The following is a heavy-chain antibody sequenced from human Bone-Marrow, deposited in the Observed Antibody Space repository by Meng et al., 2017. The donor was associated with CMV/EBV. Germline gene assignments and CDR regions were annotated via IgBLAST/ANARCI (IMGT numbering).Heavy chain of an antibody. D-gene: IGHD2-21*01. J-gene: IGHJ4*02. CDR3: ARILRDPRPRYYVDY. CDR1: GFSLSNARMG. V-gene: IGHV2-26*01. CDR2: IFSNDEK. Sequence: SGPTLVKPTATHTLTCTVSGFSLSNARMGVSWMRQPPGKALEWLAHIFSNDEKSYSTSLKSRLTISKDTSKSQVVLTMTNMEPVDTATYYCARILRDPRPRYYVDYWGQGTRVTVSS.